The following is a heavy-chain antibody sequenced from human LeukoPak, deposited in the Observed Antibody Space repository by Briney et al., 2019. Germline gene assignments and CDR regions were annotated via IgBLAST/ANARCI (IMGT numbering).Heavy chain of an antibody. Sequence: SVKVSCKASGGTFSSYAISWVRQAPGQGLEWMGGIIPIFGTANYAQKFQGRVTITADESTSTAYMELSSLRSEDTAVYYCATTVYYYDSSGYYGERRAFGYWGQGTLVTVSS. V-gene: IGHV1-69*13. D-gene: IGHD3-22*01. CDR2: IIPIFGTA. CDR1: GGTFSSYA. CDR3: ATTVYYYDSSGYYGERRAFGY. J-gene: IGHJ4*02.